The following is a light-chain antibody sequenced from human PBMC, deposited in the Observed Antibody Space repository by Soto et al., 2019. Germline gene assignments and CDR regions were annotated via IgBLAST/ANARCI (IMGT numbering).Light chain of an antibody. Sequence: IQMTQSPSTLSASVGDRVTITCLASQNINRCLAWYQQKPGKAPKLLIYDASNLESGVPSRFSGSGSGTDFTLTISGLQPDDFATYYCQQFNTYPAFGQGTKVDIK. CDR3: QQFNTYPA. CDR2: DAS. V-gene: IGKV1-5*01. CDR1: QNINRC. J-gene: IGKJ1*01.